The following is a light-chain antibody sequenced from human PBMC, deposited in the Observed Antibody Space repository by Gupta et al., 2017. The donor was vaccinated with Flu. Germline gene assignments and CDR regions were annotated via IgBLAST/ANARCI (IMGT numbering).Light chain of an antibody. CDR2: AAS. J-gene: IGKJ5*01. CDR1: QGINTD. V-gene: IGKV1-16*02. CDR3: QQYKSYPVT. Sequence: DIQMTQSPSSLSASVGDRVTITCRATQGINTDLAWFQQKPGKAPESLIYAASALQSGVPSKFSGSGSGTDFTPPNNNLQPEDFATYYCQQYKSYPVTFGQGTRLEIK.